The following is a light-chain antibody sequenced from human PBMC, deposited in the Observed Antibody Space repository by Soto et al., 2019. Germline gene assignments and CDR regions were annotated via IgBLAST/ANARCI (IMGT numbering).Light chain of an antibody. J-gene: IGKJ4*01. CDR1: QSVSSSY. V-gene: IGKV3-15*01. CDR3: QQYHKWPVT. CDR2: RAS. Sequence: EIVLTQSPGTLSLSPGERATLSCRASQSVSSSYLAWYQQKPGQAPRLLISRASTGATGLPARFSGSGSGTEFTLTINSPQSEDLAIYYCQQYHKWPVTFGGGTKVDIK.